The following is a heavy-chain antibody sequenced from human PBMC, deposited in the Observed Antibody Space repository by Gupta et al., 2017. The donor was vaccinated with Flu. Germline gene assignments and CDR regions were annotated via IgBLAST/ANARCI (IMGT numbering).Heavy chain of an antibody. D-gene: IGHD3-9*01. CDR1: GFTFSDFC. Sequence: QVQLVESGGGLVKPGGSLRLSCTVSGFTFSDFCMSWIRQSPGKGLEWISYICGSGSTIAYAASVKGRFTISRDNAKNSLYLQLDGLRAEDTAVYFCARDRPDVLTDFSRTLYHHGMDFWGQGTTVIVSS. CDR3: ARDRPDVLTDFSRTLYHHGMDF. J-gene: IGHJ6*02. V-gene: IGHV3-11*01. CDR2: ICGSGSTI.